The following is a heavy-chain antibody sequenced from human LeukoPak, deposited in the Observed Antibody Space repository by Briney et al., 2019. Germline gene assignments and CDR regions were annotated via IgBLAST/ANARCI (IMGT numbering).Heavy chain of an antibody. CDR1: GFTFSDCY. D-gene: IGHD1-7*01. CDR2: IGGSGSIT. J-gene: IGHJ3*02. CDR3: GRDFGLFGTKRSFDI. Sequence: GGSLRLSCAASGFTFSDCYMGWVRQAPGKGLEWVSYIGGSGSITFYADSVKGRFTISRDNAKNSVYLQMNSLRAEDTAVYYCGRDFGLFGTKRSFDIWGQGTMVTVSS. V-gene: IGHV3-11*01.